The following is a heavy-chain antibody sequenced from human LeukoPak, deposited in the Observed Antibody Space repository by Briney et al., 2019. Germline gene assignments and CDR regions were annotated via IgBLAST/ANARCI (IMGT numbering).Heavy chain of an antibody. CDR3: VKGPLIGDSCYSC. J-gene: IGHJ4*02. D-gene: IGHD2-15*01. CDR2: ISGSSSTI. V-gene: IGHV3-48*04. Sequence: PGGSLRLSCAASGFTFSSYSMNWVRQAPGKGLEWVSYISGSSSTIYYADSVKGRFTISRDNAKNSLYLQMNSLRAEDTAVYYCVKGPLIGDSCYSCWGQGTLVTVSS. CDR1: GFTFSSYS.